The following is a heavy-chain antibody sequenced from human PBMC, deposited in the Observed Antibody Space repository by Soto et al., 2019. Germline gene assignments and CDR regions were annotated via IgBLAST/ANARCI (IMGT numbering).Heavy chain of an antibody. CDR2: ISAYNGNP. D-gene: IGHD6-19*01. J-gene: IGHJ6*03. CDR1: GYSFTNYG. CDR3: ARDRGVAPPVAGNTHYYYYMDV. Sequence: QDQLVQSGVEVKKPGASVKVSCKASGYSFTNYGITWVRQAPGQGFEWMGWISAYNGNPNYAQKFQGRFTMTTDASTSTAYLELRSLRSDDTAVYYCARDRGVAPPVAGNTHYYYYMDVWGKGTTVTVSS. V-gene: IGHV1-18*01.